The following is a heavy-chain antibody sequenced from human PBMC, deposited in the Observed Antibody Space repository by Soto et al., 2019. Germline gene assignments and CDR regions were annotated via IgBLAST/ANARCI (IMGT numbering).Heavy chain of an antibody. Sequence: QLQLQESGSGLVRPSQTLSLTCAVSGGSISSGGYSWNWIRQPPGKGLEWIGYIYHSGSTHYNPTLKSRVTISVHKSNNQFSLKLTSVTAADTAVYYCARDQLEGIWFDPWGQGTLVTVSS. V-gene: IGHV4-30-2*01. CDR2: IYHSGST. CDR1: GGSISSGGYS. J-gene: IGHJ5*02. CDR3: ARDQLEGIWFDP. D-gene: IGHD1-1*01.